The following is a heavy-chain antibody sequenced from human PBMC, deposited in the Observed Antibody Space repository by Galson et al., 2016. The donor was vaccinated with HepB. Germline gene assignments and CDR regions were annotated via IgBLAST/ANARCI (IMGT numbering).Heavy chain of an antibody. J-gene: IGHJ5*01. D-gene: IGHD2-15*01. CDR2: IYESGTT. CDR3: ARLVTRYCSASTCRDRDINWFDP. CDR1: GGSINKYDW. Sequence: LSLTCAVSGGSINKYDWWSWVRQPPGKGLEWIGEIYESGTTNYNVSLRSRVTISVDKSRNQFSLQMNSVTAADTAVYYCARLVTRYCSASTCRDRDINWFDPWGQGTLVTVSS. V-gene: IGHV4-4*02.